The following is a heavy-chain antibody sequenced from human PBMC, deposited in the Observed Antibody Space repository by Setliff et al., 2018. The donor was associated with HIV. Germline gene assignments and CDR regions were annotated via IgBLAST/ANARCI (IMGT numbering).Heavy chain of an antibody. Sequence: PGGSLRLSCAASGFTFSDYYMSWIRQAPGKGLEWVSSISSSSSYIYYADSVKGRFTISRDNSKNTLFLQMNSLRPEDTAVYYCARDCRVGWVFTYGMDVWGQGTLVTV. CDR1: GFTFSDYY. CDR2: ISSSSSYI. CDR3: ARDCRVGWVFTYGMDV. V-gene: IGHV3-11*05. D-gene: IGHD6-13*01. J-gene: IGHJ6*02.